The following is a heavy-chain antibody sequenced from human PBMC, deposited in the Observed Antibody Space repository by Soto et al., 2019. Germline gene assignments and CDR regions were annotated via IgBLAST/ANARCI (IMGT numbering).Heavy chain of an antibody. Sequence: GGSLRLSCAASGFTFSSYAMHWVRQAPGKGLEYVSAISSNGGSTYYADSVTGRFTISRDNSKKTLYLQMGSLRAEDTAVYYCTTARVLRYFDWLSRPYYYGMDVWGQGTTVTVSS. J-gene: IGHJ6*02. D-gene: IGHD3-9*01. CDR3: TTARVLRYFDWLSRPYYYGMDV. CDR2: ISSNGGST. V-gene: IGHV3-64*02. CDR1: GFTFSSYA.